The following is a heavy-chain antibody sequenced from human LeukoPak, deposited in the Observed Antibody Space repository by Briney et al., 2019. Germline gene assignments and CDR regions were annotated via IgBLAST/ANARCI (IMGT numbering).Heavy chain of an antibody. Sequence: SETLSLTCTVSGGSISNYYWSWIRQPAGKGLEWIGRIYSSGSTSYNPSLKSRVTMSVDTSKNQFSLKLSSVTAADTAVYYCAAFTYGSGSYDYWSQGTLVTVSS. V-gene: IGHV4-4*07. J-gene: IGHJ4*02. CDR2: IYSSGST. CDR3: AAFTYGSGSYDY. D-gene: IGHD3-10*01. CDR1: GGSISNYY.